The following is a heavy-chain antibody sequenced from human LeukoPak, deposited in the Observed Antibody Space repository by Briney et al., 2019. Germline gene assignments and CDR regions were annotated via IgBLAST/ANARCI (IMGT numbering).Heavy chain of an antibody. CDR2: IYYSGST. J-gene: IGHJ5*02. D-gene: IGHD5-24*01. Sequence: PSETLSLTCTVSGGSNSSYYWSWIRQPPGKGLEWIGYIYYSGSTNYNPSLKSRVTISVDTSKNQFSLKLSSVTATDTAVYYCARSRRWLQFSWFDPWGQGTLVTVSS. V-gene: IGHV4-59*01. CDR3: ARSRRWLQFSWFDP. CDR1: GGSNSSYY.